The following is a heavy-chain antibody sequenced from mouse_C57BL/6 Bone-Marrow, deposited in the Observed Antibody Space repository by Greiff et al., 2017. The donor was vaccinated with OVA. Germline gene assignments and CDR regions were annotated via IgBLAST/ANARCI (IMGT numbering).Heavy chain of an antibody. CDR2: INPNNGGT. J-gene: IGHJ3*01. Sequence: VQLKQSGPELVKPGASVKMSCKASGYTFTDYNMHWVKQSHGKSLEWIGYINPNNGGTSYNQKFKGKATLTVNKSSSTAYMELRSLTSEDSAVYYCARRYYGSSYVFAYWGQGTLVTVSA. V-gene: IGHV1-22*01. D-gene: IGHD1-1*01. CDR1: GYTFTDYN. CDR3: ARRYYGSSYVFAY.